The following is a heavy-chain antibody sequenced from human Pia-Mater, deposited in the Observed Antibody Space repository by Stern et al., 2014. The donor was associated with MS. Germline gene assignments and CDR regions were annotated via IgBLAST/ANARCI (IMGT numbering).Heavy chain of an antibody. D-gene: IGHD2-21*02. J-gene: IGHJ3*02. CDR2: LYWDNDK. V-gene: IGHV2-5*02. Sequence: QVTLRESGPTLVKPTQTLTLTCTLSGFSLSNSGVGVGWIRPPPGKALEWLALLYWDNDKRYNPSLKRRLTISRGTSKNQVVLTTTNLDPGGTATYYWARSLVMTSTWSPMGAFDIWGQGTTVTVSS. CDR1: GFSLSNSGVG. CDR3: ARSLVMTSTWSPMGAFDI.